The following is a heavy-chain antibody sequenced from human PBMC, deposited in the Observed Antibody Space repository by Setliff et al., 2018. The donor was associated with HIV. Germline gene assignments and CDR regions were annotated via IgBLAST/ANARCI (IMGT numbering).Heavy chain of an antibody. V-gene: IGHV3-66*02. J-gene: IGHJ4*02. CDR3: ARVRLYNSALDY. CDR2: IYSDGST. Sequence: PGGSLRLSCAASGFTFNTYAMSWVRQAPGKGLEWVSTIYSDGSTYHADSVKGRFTLSRDTSKNTLSLQMNTLRPEDTAVYFCARVRLYNSALDYWGQGTLVTVSS. D-gene: IGHD3-22*01. CDR1: GFTFNTYA.